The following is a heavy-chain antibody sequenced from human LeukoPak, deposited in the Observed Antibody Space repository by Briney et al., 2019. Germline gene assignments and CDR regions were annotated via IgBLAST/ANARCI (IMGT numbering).Heavy chain of an antibody. CDR2: INHSGST. V-gene: IGHV4-34*01. J-gene: IGHJ4*02. CDR1: GGSFSGYY. Sequence: SETLSLTCAVYGGSFSGYYWSWIRQPPGKGLEWIGEINHSGSTNYNPSLKSRVTISVDTSKNQFSLKLSSVTAADTAVYYCARGPLFSGXYPFDYWGQGTLVTVSS. CDR3: ARGPLFSGXYPFDY. D-gene: IGHD1-26*01.